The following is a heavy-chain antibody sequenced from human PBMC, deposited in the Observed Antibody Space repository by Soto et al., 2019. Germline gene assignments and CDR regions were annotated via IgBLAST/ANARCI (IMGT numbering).Heavy chain of an antibody. D-gene: IGHD7-27*01. CDR1: GDSISSGYY. CDR3: ATGGELTGDGESAFDI. V-gene: IGHV4-38-2*01. Sequence: SETLSLTCAVSGDSISSGYYWAWIRQPPGKGQEWIGSIYHSGTTYYNPSLKSRLTISVDTSRNQFSLKLSSVTAADTAVYYCATGGELTGDGESAFDIWGQGTMVTVSS. CDR2: IYHSGTT. J-gene: IGHJ3*02.